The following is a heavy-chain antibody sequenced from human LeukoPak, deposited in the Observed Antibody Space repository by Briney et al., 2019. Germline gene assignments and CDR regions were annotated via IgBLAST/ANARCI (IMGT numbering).Heavy chain of an antibody. CDR1: GFTFSSYG. V-gene: IGHV3-30*02. CDR2: IRYDGSNK. Sequence: GGSLRLSCAASGFTFSSYGMHWVRQAPGKGLEWVAFIRYDGSNKYYADSVKGRFTISRDNAKNSLYLQMNSLRAEDTAVYYCARNWGADYWGQGTLVTVSS. CDR3: ARNWGADY. J-gene: IGHJ4*02. D-gene: IGHD1-26*01.